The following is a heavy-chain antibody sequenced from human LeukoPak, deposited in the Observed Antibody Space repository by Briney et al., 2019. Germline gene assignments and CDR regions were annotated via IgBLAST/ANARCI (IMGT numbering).Heavy chain of an antibody. V-gene: IGHV3-33*06. CDR1: GFTFSSYG. D-gene: IGHD6-13*01. Sequence: GRSLRLSCAASGFTFSSYGMNWVRQAPGKGLEWVAVIWYDGSNEYYADSVKGRFTISRDNSKNTLYLQMNSLRAEDTAVYYCAKDWAGIAAAGIFPNSYWGQGTLVTVSS. CDR3: AKDWAGIAAAGIFPNSY. CDR2: IWYDGSNE. J-gene: IGHJ4*02.